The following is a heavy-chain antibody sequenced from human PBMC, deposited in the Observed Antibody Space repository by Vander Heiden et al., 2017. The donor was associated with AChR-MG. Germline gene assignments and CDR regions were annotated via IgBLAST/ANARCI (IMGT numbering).Heavy chain of an antibody. CDR3: AKDLRGSYGFL. V-gene: IGHV3-23*01. CDR2: ISGSGGST. J-gene: IGHJ4*02. Sequence: EVQLLESGGGLVQPGGSLRLSCAAPGITFSSYAMSWVRQAPGKGLEWVSAISGSGGSTYYADSVKGRFTISRDNSKNTLYLQMNSLRAEDTAVYYCAKDLRGSYGFLWGQGTLVTVSS. D-gene: IGHD5-18*01. CDR1: GITFSSYA.